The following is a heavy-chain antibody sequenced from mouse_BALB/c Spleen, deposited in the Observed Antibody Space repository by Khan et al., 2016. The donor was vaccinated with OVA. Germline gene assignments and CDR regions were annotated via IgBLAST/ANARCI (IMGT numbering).Heavy chain of an antibody. CDR1: GYSITSDYA. D-gene: IGHD1-1*01. CDR2: ISYSGST. Sequence: EVELVESGPGLVKPSQSLSLTCTVTGYSITSDYAWNWIRQFPENKLEWMGYISYSGSTSYNPSLKSRISITRDTSKNQFFLQLNSVTTEDTATYYCARSLIYYYCSSPYWGQGTLVTVSA. V-gene: IGHV3-2*02. J-gene: IGHJ3*01. CDR3: ARSLIYYYCSSPY.